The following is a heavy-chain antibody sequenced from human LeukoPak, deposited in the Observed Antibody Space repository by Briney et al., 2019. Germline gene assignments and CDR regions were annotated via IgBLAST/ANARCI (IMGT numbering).Heavy chain of an antibody. Sequence: PSETLSLTCAVSGYAINSGYYWGWIRQPPGKGLEWIGSFYHSGRNFYNPPLQSRVTISVGTSKNQFSLKLTSVTAADTAVYYCARGDDSSGYYRDAFDIWGQGTMVTVSS. CDR3: ARGDDSSGYYRDAFDI. D-gene: IGHD3-22*01. CDR2: FYHSGRN. J-gene: IGHJ3*02. CDR1: GYAINSGYY. V-gene: IGHV4-38-2*01.